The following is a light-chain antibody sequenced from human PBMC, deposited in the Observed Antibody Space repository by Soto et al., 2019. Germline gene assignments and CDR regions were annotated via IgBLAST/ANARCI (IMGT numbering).Light chain of an antibody. CDR3: QQYGSAPPLVT. V-gene: IGKV3-20*01. Sequence: EIVLTQSPGTLSLSPGERATLSCRASQSVSSSYLAWYQQKPRQAPRLLIYGASSRATGIPDRFSGSGSRTDFTLTIRRLEPEDFAVYYCQQYGSAPPLVTFGPGTKVDIK. CDR2: GAS. CDR1: QSVSSSY. J-gene: IGKJ3*01.